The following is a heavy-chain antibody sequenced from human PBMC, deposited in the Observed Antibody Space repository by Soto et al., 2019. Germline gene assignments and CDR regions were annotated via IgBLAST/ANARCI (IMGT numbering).Heavy chain of an antibody. D-gene: IGHD3-3*01. CDR1: GFTVSSNY. V-gene: IGHV3-53*01. J-gene: IGHJ6*02. CDR2: IYSGGST. CDR3: AREYDFWSGYPLAV. Sequence: HPGGSLRLSCAASGFTVSSNYMSWVRQAPGKGLEWVSVIYSGGSTYYADSVKGRFTISRDNSKNTLYLQMNSLRAEDTAVYYCAREYDFWSGYPLAVWGQGTTVTVSS.